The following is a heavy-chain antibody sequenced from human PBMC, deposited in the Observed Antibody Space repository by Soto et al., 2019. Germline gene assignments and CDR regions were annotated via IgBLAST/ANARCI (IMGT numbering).Heavy chain of an antibody. V-gene: IGHV3-21*01. J-gene: IGHJ3*02. CDR2: IGSRTSDI. Sequence: GGSLRLSCAASGFTLSRHTMNWVRQAPGKGLEWVSFIGSRTSDIYYADSVKGRFTISRDNAKNSLYLDLTRLRAEDTAVYFCVRDYYDTSGYPNTCDMWGQGTMVTVSS. D-gene: IGHD3-22*01. CDR3: VRDYYDTSGYPNTCDM. CDR1: GFTLSRHT.